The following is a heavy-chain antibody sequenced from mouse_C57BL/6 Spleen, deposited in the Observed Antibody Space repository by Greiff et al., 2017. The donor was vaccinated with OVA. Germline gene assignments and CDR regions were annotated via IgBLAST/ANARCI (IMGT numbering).Heavy chain of an antibody. J-gene: IGHJ2*01. Sequence: VQLQQSGPGLVKPSQSLSLTCSVTGYSITSGYYWNWIRQFPGNKLEWMGYISYDGSNNYNPSLKNRISITRDTSKNQFFLKLNSVTTEDTATYYCARGGGYGGDYFDYWGQGTTLTVSS. D-gene: IGHD2-2*01. CDR1: GYSITSGYY. V-gene: IGHV3-6*01. CDR2: ISYDGSN. CDR3: ARGGGYGGDYFDY.